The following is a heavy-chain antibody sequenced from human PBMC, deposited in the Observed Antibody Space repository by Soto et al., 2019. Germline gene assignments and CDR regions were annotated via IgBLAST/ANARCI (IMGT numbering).Heavy chain of an antibody. D-gene: IGHD3-3*01. CDR3: ARDRGSDDFWSGYPAAAPYYYYGMDV. CDR2: IYYSGST. Sequence: NPSETLSLTCTVSGGSISSGGYYWSWIRQHPGKGLEWIGYIYYSGSTYYNPSLKSRVTISVDTSKNQFSLKLSSVTAADTAVYYCARDRGSDDFWSGYPAAAPYYYYGMDVWGQGTTVTVSS. V-gene: IGHV4-31*03. CDR1: GGSISSGGYY. J-gene: IGHJ6*02.